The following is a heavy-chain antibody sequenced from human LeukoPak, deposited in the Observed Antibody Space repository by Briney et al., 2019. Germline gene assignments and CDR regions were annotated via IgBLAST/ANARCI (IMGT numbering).Heavy chain of an antibody. CDR1: GFTVSNTY. Sequence: GGSLRLSCAASGFTVSNTYMNWVRHAPGKGLEWVSILYSGGSTYYADSVKGRFTISRDNSKNTLYLQMNSLRAEDTAVYYCARGQSRMAADYWGQGTLVTVSS. CDR2: LYSGGST. J-gene: IGHJ4*02. D-gene: IGHD6-13*01. V-gene: IGHV3-66*02. CDR3: ARGQSRMAADY.